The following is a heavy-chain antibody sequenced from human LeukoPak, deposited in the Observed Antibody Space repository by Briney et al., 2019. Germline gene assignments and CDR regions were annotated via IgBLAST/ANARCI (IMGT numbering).Heavy chain of an antibody. D-gene: IGHD6-13*01. Sequence: GGSLRLSCAASGFTFSSYAMHWVRQAPGKGLEWVAVISYDGSNKYYADSVKGRFTISRDNSKNTLYLQMNSLRAEDTAVYYWARERVSNIGYAHGELDYWGQGTLGTVSP. CDR1: GFTFSSYA. CDR3: ARERVSNIGYAHGELDY. J-gene: IGHJ4*02. V-gene: IGHV3-30-3*01. CDR2: ISYDGSNK.